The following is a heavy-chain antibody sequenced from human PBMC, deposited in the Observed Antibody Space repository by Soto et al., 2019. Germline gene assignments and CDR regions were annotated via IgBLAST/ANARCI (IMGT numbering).Heavy chain of an antibody. J-gene: IGHJ3*02. V-gene: IGHV3-48*01. CDR2: ISSSSSTI. CDR1: GFTFSSYS. D-gene: IGHD2-2*02. Sequence: GGYLRLSCAASGFTFSSYSMNWVRQAPGKGLKWVSYISSSSSTIYYADSVKGRFTISRDNAKNSLYLQMNSLRAEDTVVYYCARDSYCSCTSCYTFDIWGQVTMVTVSS. CDR3: ARDSYCSCTSCYTFDI.